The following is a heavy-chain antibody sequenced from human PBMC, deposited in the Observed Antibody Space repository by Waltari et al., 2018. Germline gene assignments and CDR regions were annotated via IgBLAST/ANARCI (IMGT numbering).Heavy chain of an antibody. Sequence: QVQLQQWGAGRLQPSETLSPTCAVYGGSFSGYYRGRIRQPPGKGLEWIGEINHAGNRNYNPSLRSRVTMSVDTSKSQFSLKVNSVTAADTAVYFCVRLEDCSGPGGNCYSGDPFAMDVWGQGTTVTVSS. CDR3: VRLEDCSGPGGNCYSGDPFAMDV. J-gene: IGHJ6*02. CDR1: GGSFSGYY. CDR2: INHAGNR. V-gene: IGHV4-34*02. D-gene: IGHD2-15*01.